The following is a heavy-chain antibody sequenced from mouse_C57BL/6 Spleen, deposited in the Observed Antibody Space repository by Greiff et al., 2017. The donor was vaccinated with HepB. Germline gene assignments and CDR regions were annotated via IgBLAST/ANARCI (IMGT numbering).Heavy chain of an antibody. V-gene: IGHV5-4*01. Sequence: EVQGVESGGGLVKPGGSLKLSCAASGFTFSSYAMSWVRQTPEKRLEWVATISDGGSYTYYPDNVKGRFTISRDNAKNNLYLQMSHLKSEDTAMYYCAQDGYSFWGQGTSVTVSS. J-gene: IGHJ4*01. D-gene: IGHD2-3*01. CDR2: ISDGGSYT. CDR1: GFTFSSYA. CDR3: AQDGYSF.